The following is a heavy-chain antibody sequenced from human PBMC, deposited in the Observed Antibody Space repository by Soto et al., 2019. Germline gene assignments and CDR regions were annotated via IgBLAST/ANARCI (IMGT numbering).Heavy chain of an antibody. Sequence: GGSLRLSCAASGFTFGSYAMHWVRQAPGKGLEWVAVISYDGSNKYYADSVKGRFTISRDNSKNTLYLQMNSLRAEDTAVYYCARGRDGMDVWGQGTTVTVSS. CDR1: GFTFGSYA. V-gene: IGHV3-30-3*01. J-gene: IGHJ6*02. CDR3: ARGRDGMDV. CDR2: ISYDGSNK.